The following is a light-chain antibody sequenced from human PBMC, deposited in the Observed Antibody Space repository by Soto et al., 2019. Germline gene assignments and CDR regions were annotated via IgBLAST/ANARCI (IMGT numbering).Light chain of an antibody. CDR3: QESHSTLTWT. CDR2: GAT. CDR1: QSISSN. Sequence: DIQITQSPSSLSASVGDRVAITCRASQSISSNLNWYQQRPGKAPTLLIYGATALQGGVPSRFSGSGSGTDFTLTISSLQPEDFATYYCQESHSTLTWTFGQGTKVDIK. J-gene: IGKJ1*01. V-gene: IGKV1-39*01.